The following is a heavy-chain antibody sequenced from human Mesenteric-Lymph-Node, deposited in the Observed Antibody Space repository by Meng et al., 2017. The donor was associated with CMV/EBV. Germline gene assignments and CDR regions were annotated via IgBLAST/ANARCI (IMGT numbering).Heavy chain of an antibody. J-gene: IGHJ4*02. D-gene: IGHD1-20*01. CDR3: ARASGLTKSRSDY. CDR1: GFTFSSYS. Sequence: GGSLRLSCAASGFTFSSYSMNWVRQAPGKGLEWVSYISSSSSTIYYADSVKGRFTISRDNAKNSLYLQMNSLRAEDTAVYYCARASGLTKSRSDYWGQGTLVTVSS. CDR2: ISSSSSTI. V-gene: IGHV3-48*04.